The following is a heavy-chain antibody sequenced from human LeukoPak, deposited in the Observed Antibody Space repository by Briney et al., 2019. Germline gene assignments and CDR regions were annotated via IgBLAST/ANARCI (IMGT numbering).Heavy chain of an antibody. Sequence: SETLSLTCTVSGYSISSSTYYWGWIRQPPGKGLEWIGSIYYDGNTYYNPSLKSRVTISVDTSKNQFSLKLSSVTAADTAVYYCARHCWTSYYYMDVWGKGTTVTVSS. CDR1: GYSISSSTYY. D-gene: IGHD3/OR15-3a*01. CDR3: ARHCWTSYYYMDV. CDR2: IYYDGNT. J-gene: IGHJ6*03. V-gene: IGHV4-39*01.